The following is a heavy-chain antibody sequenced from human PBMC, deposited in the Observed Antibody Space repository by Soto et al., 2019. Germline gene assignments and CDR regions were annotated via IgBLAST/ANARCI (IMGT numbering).Heavy chain of an antibody. Sequence: QVQLQESGPGLVKPSQTLSLTCTVSGGSNSSSGYYWRWIRQHPGKGLEWIGYIYYSGRTYYNPSLKSRVTIAVDTSKNQFSLKLSSVTAADTAVYYCAREPSIWGQGTLVTVSS. CDR2: IYYSGRT. CDR3: AREPSI. CDR1: GGSNSSSGYY. J-gene: IGHJ4*02. V-gene: IGHV4-31*03.